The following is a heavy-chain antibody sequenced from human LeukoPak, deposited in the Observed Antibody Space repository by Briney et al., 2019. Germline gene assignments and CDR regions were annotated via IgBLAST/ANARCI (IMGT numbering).Heavy chain of an antibody. V-gene: IGHV3-48*01. CDR3: TKEVRCQIDY. CDR1: GFTFSIYS. Sequence: GGSLRLSCAASGFTFSIYSMNWVRQAPGKGLEWISYINSGGGTTYYADSVKGRFTISRDNAKNSLYLQMNSLRAEDTAVYYCTKEVRCQIDYWGQGTLVTVSA. D-gene: IGHD3-3*01. CDR2: INSGGGTT. J-gene: IGHJ4*02.